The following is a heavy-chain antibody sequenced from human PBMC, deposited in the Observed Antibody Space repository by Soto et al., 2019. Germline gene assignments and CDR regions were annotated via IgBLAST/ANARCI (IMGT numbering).Heavy chain of an antibody. Sequence: SETTSLTSTVSDGSISSISYYWGWKNTPPGKGLEWIGSIYYSGSTYCNPSLKSRVTISVDTSKNQFSLKLSSVTAADTAVYYCATMGTTATGPYFFDYWGQGFLVTVSS. CDR1: DGSISSISYY. V-gene: IGHV4-39*05. D-gene: IGHD4-17*01. CDR3: ATMGTTATGPYFFDY. J-gene: IGHJ4*02. CDR2: IYYSGST.